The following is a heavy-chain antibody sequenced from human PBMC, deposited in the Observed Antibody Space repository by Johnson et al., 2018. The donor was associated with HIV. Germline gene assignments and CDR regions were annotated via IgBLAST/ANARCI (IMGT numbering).Heavy chain of an antibody. CDR3: ARRWIVAARPPENAFDI. J-gene: IGHJ3*02. D-gene: IGHD6-6*01. V-gene: IGHV3-30*03. CDR1: GFTFSNYG. CDR2: VSYDGSSK. Sequence: QVQVVESGGGVVQPGRSLRLSCAASGFTFSNYGMHWVRQAPGKGLEWVAVVSYDGSSKDYADSVKGRFTISRDNSKNTLYLQMNSLRAEDSAVYYCARRWIVAARPPENAFDIWGQGTMVTVSS.